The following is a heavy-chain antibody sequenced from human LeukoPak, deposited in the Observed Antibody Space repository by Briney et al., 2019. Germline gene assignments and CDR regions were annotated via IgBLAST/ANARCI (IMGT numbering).Heavy chain of an antibody. J-gene: IGHJ4*02. CDR2: IHYRVTI. CDR1: SGSISGYY. V-gene: IGHV4-59*08. CDR3: ARLSDHGWPDY. D-gene: IGHD6-19*01. Sequence: PSETLSLTCTVSSGSISGYYWTWIRHPHGKGLGWIAYIHYRVTIPFNTSVKSRVTISVDTSKNQSSLRLTPVTDAETAVYFCARLSDHGWPDYWGQGTLVTVSS.